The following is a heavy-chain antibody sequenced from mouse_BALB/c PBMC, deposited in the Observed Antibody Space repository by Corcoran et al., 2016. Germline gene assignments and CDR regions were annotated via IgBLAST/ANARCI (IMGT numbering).Heavy chain of an antibody. CDR2: INPYNGAT. J-gene: IGHJ2*01. D-gene: IGHD1-1*01. CDR1: GYSFTGYY. V-gene: IGHV1-26*01. Sequence: EVQLQQSGPELVKPGASVKISCKASGYSFTGYYMHWVKQSHVKSLEWIGRINPYNGATSYNQNFKDKASLTVDKSSSTAYMELHSLTSEDSAVNYCARSYYYGSSYFDYWGQGTTLTVSS. CDR3: ARSYYYGSSYFDY.